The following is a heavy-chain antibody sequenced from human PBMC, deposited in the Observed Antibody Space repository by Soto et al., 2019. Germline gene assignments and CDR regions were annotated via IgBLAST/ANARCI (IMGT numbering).Heavy chain of an antibody. J-gene: IGHJ4*02. CDR2: IYYSGST. CDR3: ASGGWNYPYYFDY. V-gene: IGHV4-59*01. Sequence: PSVPLGLTWTVSGGSISSYYWRWIRQPPGKGLEWIGYIYYSGSTNYNPSLKSRVTISVDTSKNQFSLKLSSVTAADTAVYYCASGGWNYPYYFDYWGQGTLVTVSS. CDR1: GGSISSYY. D-gene: IGHD1-7*01.